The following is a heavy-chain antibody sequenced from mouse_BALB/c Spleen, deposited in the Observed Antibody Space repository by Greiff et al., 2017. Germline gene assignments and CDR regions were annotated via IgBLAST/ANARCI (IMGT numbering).Heavy chain of an antibody. CDR2: IYPGDGDT. V-gene: IGHV1-80*01. Sequence: QVHVKQSGAELVRPGSSVKISCKASGYAFSSYWMNWVKQRPGQGLEWIGQIYPGDGDTNYNGKFKGKATLTADKSSSTAYMQLSSLTSEDSAVYFCARGGNFGYWGQRTTLTGSS. D-gene: IGHD2-14*01. CDR3: ARGGNFGY. CDR1: GYAFSSYW. J-gene: IGHJ2*01.